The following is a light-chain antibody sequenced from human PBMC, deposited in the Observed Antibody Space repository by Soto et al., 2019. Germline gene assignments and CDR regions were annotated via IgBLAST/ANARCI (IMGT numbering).Light chain of an antibody. Sequence: QSALTQPASVSGSPGQSITISCTGTSSDVGGYNYVSWYQQYPGKAPKLKIYEVSNRPSGVSDRFSGSKSGNTASLTISGLQAEDEADYYCSSYTSINTWVFGGGTKLTVL. CDR3: SSYTSINTWV. V-gene: IGLV2-14*01. CDR1: SSDVGGYNY. CDR2: EVS. J-gene: IGLJ3*02.